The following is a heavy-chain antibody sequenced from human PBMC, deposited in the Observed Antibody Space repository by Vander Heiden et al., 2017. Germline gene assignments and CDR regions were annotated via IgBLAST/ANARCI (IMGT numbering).Heavy chain of an antibody. J-gene: IGHJ6*02. Sequence: QVQLVESGGGVGQPGRSLRLSCAASGFAFSNYGRHGVRQAPGKGLEWVALIWYDGSNKYYADSVKGRFTISRDNSKNTLYLQMNSLRAEDTALYYCARDEVGTMVRGVISNYYYYGMDVWGQGTTVTVSS. CDR3: ARDEVGTMVRGVISNYYYYGMDV. D-gene: IGHD3-10*01. CDR2: IWYDGSNK. CDR1: GFAFSNYG. V-gene: IGHV3-33*01.